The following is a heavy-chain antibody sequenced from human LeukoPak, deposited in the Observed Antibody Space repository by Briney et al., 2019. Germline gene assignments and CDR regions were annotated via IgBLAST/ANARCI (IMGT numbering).Heavy chain of an antibody. V-gene: IGHV3-30-3*01. J-gene: IGHJ4*02. CDR3: AREQTGRYYDSSGYNY. Sequence: GGSLRLSCAASGFTFSSYAVHWVRQAPGKGLEWVAVISYDGSNKYYADSVKGRFTISRDNSKNTLYLQMNSLRAEDTAVYYCAREQTGRYYDSSGYNYWGQGTLVTVSS. D-gene: IGHD3-22*01. CDR1: GFTFSSYA. CDR2: ISYDGSNK.